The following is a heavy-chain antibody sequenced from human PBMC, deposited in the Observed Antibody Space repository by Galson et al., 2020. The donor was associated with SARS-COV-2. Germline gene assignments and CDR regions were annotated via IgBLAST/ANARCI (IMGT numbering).Heavy chain of an antibody. V-gene: IGHV3-30*04. CDR3: ARARDGYKNFDY. D-gene: IGHD5-12*01. CDR1: GFTFSSYA. Sequence: GGSLRLSCAASGFTFSSYAMHWVRQAPGKGLEWVAVISYDGSNKYNADSVKGRFTISRDNSKNTLYLQMNSLRAEDTAVYYCARARDGYKNFDYGGQGTLVAVSS. J-gene: IGHJ4*02. CDR2: ISYDGSNK.